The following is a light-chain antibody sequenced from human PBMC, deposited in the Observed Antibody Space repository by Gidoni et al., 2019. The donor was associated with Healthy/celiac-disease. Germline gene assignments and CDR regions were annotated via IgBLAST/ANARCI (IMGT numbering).Light chain of an antibody. CDR3: QAWDSSAL. CDR1: KLGDKY. V-gene: IGLV3-1*01. Sequence: SYELTQQPSVSVSPGQTASITGSGDKLGDKYACWYQQKPGQSPVLVIYQDSKRPSGLPERFSGSNSGNTATLTISGTQAMDEADYYCQAWDSSALFGGGTKLTVL. J-gene: IGLJ3*02. CDR2: QDS.